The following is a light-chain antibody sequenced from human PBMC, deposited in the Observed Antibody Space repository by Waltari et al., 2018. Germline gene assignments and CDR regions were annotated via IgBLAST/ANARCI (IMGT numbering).Light chain of an antibody. V-gene: IGLV1-40*01. CDR1: SSNIGAGFD. CDR3: QSYDSRLSVVV. CDR2: GNN. Sequence: QSVLTQPPSLSGAPGQRVTMSCTGSSSNIGAGFDVHWYQHLPRTAPKLLIFGNNKRPSGGPDRVSASKSGASAALAITGLQCEDEAVYYCQSYDSRLSVVVFGGGTKLTVL. J-gene: IGLJ2*01.